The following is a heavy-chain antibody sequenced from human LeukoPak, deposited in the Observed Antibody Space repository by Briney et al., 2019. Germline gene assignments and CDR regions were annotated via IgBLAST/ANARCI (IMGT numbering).Heavy chain of an antibody. CDR1: GFTFADYA. V-gene: IGHV3-49*04. Sequence: SLRLSCTASGFTFADYAMSWVRQAPGKGLDWVGFIRSRTYGGTTEYAASVKGRFTISRDDSKSIAYLQMISLKTEDTAVYYCTRIRDAYTLDYWGQGTLVTVSS. CDR2: IRSRTYGGTT. CDR3: TRIRDAYTLDY. J-gene: IGHJ4*02. D-gene: IGHD5-24*01.